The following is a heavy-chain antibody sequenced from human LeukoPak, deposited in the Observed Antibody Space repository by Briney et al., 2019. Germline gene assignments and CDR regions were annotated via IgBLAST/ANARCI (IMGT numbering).Heavy chain of an antibody. J-gene: IGHJ4*02. CDR1: GGSISSSSYY. CDR3: ARDHSGSYYDYDY. D-gene: IGHD1-26*01. Sequence: PSETLSLTCTVSGGSISSSSYYWGWIRQPPGKGLEWIGSIYYSGSTYYNPSLKGRVTISVDTSKNQFSLKLSSVTAADTAVYYCARDHSGSYYDYDYWGQGTLVTVSS. CDR2: IYYSGST. V-gene: IGHV4-39*07.